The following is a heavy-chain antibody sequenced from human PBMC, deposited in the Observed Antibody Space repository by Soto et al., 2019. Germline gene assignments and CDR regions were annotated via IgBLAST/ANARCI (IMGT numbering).Heavy chain of an antibody. CDR1: GGSSSSGGYY. J-gene: IGHJ6*02. Sequence: SETQSLTSTVSGGSSSSGGYYWSWIRQHPGKGLEWIGYIYYSGSTYYNPPLKSRVTISVDTSKNQFSLKLSSVTAADTAVYYCAREPGYYYGMDVWGQGTTVTVSS. V-gene: IGHV4-31*03. CDR3: AREPGYYYGMDV. D-gene: IGHD2-2*01. CDR2: IYYSGST.